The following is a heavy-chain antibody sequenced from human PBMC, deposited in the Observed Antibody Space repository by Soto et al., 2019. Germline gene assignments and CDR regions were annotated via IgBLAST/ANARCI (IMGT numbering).Heavy chain of an antibody. CDR3: ARDLGVPMPRYGMDV. J-gene: IGHJ6*02. V-gene: IGHV4-31*03. CDR1: GGSISSGGYY. Sequence: QVQLQESGPGLVKPSQTLSLTCTVSGGSISSGGYYWSWIRQHPGKGLEWSGYIYYSGSTYYNPSLQRRVTRSGDTSTNQFSLKLSSVTAADTAVYYCARDLGVPMPRYGMDVWGQGTTVTVSS. CDR2: IYYSGST. D-gene: IGHD3-10*01.